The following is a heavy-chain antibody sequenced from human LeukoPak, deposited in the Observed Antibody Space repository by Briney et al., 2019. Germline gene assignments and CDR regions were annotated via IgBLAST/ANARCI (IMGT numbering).Heavy chain of an antibody. Sequence: PGGSLRLSCAASGFTFSSYGMHWVRQAPGKGLEWVAVISYDGSNKYYADSVKGRFTISRDNSKNTLYLQMNSLRAEDTAVYYCAKDKGVNSFFDYWGQGTLVTVSS. D-gene: IGHD3-3*01. J-gene: IGHJ4*02. CDR1: GFTFSSYG. CDR2: ISYDGSNK. V-gene: IGHV3-30*18. CDR3: AKDKGVNSFFDY.